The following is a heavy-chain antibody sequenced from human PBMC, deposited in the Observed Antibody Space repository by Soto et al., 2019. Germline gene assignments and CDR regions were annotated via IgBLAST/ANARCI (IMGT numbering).Heavy chain of an antibody. CDR2: IVPLYRTA. CDR3: VRDSGAKLSSS. V-gene: IGHV1-69*01. Sequence: QVQLVPSGAEVKKPGSSVKVSCKASGGTFSSYRINWVRQAPGQGLEWVGGIVPLYRTADYVQKFQGRVTITADEAARTSYMELRSLKSQDTAVYYCVRDSGAKLSSSWGQGTLVTVSS. J-gene: IGHJ4*02. D-gene: IGHD6-13*01. CDR1: GGTFSSYR.